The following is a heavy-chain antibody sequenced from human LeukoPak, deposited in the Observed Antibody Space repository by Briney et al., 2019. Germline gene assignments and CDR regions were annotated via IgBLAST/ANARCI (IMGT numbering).Heavy chain of an antibody. Sequence: GGSLRLSCVGSGFTFSRYWLNWVRQAPGKGLEWVAGITFDGVSQYYAGSVKGRFTISRDNSRNSLYLQMDNLRPDDTAMYYCARPRGLKQVAYYCDYWGQGTLVTVSS. V-gene: IGHV3-30*13. CDR2: ITFDGVSQ. J-gene: IGHJ4*02. CDR3: ARPRGLKQVAYYCDY. D-gene: IGHD3/OR15-3a*01. CDR1: GFTFSRYW.